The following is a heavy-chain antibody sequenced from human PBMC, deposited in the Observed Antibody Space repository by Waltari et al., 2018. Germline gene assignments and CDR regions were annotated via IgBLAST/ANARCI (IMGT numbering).Heavy chain of an antibody. D-gene: IGHD3-3*01. Sequence: QVQLQQWGAGLLKPSETLSLTCAVYGGSFSGYYWSWIRQPPGKGLEWIGEINHSGSTNYNPSLKSRVTISVDTSKNQFSLKLSSVTAADTAVYYCARGRPIRYDFWSGYRDYWGQGTLVTVSS. CDR2: INHSGST. J-gene: IGHJ4*02. CDR3: ARGRPIRYDFWSGYRDY. CDR1: GGSFSGYY. V-gene: IGHV4-34*01.